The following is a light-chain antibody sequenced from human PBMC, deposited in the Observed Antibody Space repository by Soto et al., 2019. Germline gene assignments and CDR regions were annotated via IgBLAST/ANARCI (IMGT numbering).Light chain of an antibody. CDR3: STGDNTLNVWV. CDR2: NDD. Sequence: QSVLTQPPSVSGTPGLRVNISCSGGISNIGKDTVNWYQQLPGTAPKLLMFNDDKRPSGVPDRFSGSRSGTSASLAISGLNSDDGAVFFFSTGDNTLNVWVFGGGTKPTVL. CDR1: ISNIGKDT. J-gene: IGLJ3*02. V-gene: IGLV1-44*01.